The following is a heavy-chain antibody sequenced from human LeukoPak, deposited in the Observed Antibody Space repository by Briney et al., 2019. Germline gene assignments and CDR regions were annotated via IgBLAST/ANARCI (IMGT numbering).Heavy chain of an antibody. CDR2: ISYDGSNK. CDR1: GFTFSSYA. CDR3: ARDPPRIAVAGRPRDYYYYYGMDV. D-gene: IGHD6-19*01. V-gene: IGHV3-30-3*01. J-gene: IGHJ6*02. Sequence: PGGSLRLSCAASGFTFSSYAMSWVRQAPGKGLEWVAVISYDGSNKYYADSVKGRFTISRDNSKNTLYLQMNSLRAEDTAVYYCARDPPRIAVAGRPRDYYYYYGMDVWGQGTTVTVSS.